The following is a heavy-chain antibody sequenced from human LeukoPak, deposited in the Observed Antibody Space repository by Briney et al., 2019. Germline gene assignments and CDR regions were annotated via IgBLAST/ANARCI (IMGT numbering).Heavy chain of an antibody. CDR2: IYNSGST. Sequence: SGTLSLTCAVSGCSFSSSSYYWGWLRQPTGKGWEWIGSIYNSGSTYYSPSLKSRVTISVDTSKNQFSLKLSSVTAADTAVYYCASYSSGWSRRGPFDYWGQGTLVTVSS. CDR3: ASYSSGWSRRGPFDY. J-gene: IGHJ4*02. CDR1: GCSFSSSSYY. V-gene: IGHV4-39*01. D-gene: IGHD6-19*01.